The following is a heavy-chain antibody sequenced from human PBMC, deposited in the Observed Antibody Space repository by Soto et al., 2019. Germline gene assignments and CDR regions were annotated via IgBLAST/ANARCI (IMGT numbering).Heavy chain of an antibody. CDR3: ARPGAARRIFYGMDV. V-gene: IGHV4-39*01. CDR2: IYYSGST. J-gene: IGHJ6*04. CDR1: GGSISSSSYY. D-gene: IGHD6-6*01. Sequence: PSETLSLTCTVSGGSISSSSYYWGWIRQPPGKGLEWIGSIYYSGSTYYNPSLKSRVTISVDTSKNQFSLKVSSVTAADTAVYYCARPGAARRIFYGMDVWGKGTTVTVSS.